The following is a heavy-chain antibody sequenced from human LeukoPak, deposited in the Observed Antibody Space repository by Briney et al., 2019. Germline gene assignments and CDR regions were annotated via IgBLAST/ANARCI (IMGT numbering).Heavy chain of an antibody. J-gene: IGHJ4*02. CDR3: AKDQCTRTSCDGYPGH. CDR2: IHFDGSTK. V-gene: IGHV3-30*02. CDR1: GFTFSSYG. Sequence: TGGSLRLSCAASGFTFSSYGMHWVRQAPGKGLEWVALIHFDGSTKYSGDSVKGRFTVSRDNSKNTLYLQMNSLRPEDTAVYYCAKDQCTRTSCDGYPGHWGQGTLVTVSS. D-gene: IGHD2-2*01.